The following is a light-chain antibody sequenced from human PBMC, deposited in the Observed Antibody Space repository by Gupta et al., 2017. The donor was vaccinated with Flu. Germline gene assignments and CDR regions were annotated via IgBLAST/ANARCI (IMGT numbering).Light chain of an antibody. CDR1: GGYIASDY. CDR3: QYYDCRLLGV. J-gene: IGLJ3*02. CDR2: EDN. V-gene: IGLV6-57*03. Sequence: NFLLTQPHSVSESLGKTVTISCTRTGGYIASDYVQWYQQRPGSAPNTVIVEDNQRPSGVPERFAGYIDSSSTYDLINMTGMKTEDYSSDDCQYYDCRLLGVLGGGTKLTVL.